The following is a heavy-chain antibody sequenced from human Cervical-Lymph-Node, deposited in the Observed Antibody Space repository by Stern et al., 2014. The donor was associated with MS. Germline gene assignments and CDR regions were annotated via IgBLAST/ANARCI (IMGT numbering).Heavy chain of an antibody. J-gene: IGHJ4*02. CDR1: GFTFSTYA. CDR2: VPYDGTER. CDR3: ARGGRGVGLEY. Sequence: VKLVESGGGVVQPGRSLSLSWVASGFTFSTYAMHWVRQAPGQGLEWVAFVPYDGTERNSTDSVKARFTISRDNSKNTLYLHMNSLRDEDTAVYFCARGGRGVGLEYWGQGALVTVSS. D-gene: IGHD3-10*01. V-gene: IGHV3-30-3*01.